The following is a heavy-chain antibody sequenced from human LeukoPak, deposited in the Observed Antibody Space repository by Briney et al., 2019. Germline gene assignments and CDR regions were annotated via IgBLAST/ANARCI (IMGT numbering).Heavy chain of an antibody. Sequence: GGSLRLSCAASGFTFSSYAMSWVRQAPGKGLGWVSAISGSGGSTYYADSVKGRFTISRDNSKNTLYLQMNSLRAEDTAVYYCAKDRDYVWGSYRYAPPPLNWGQGTLVTVSS. D-gene: IGHD3-16*02. J-gene: IGHJ4*02. CDR3: AKDRDYVWGSYRYAPPPLN. V-gene: IGHV3-23*01. CDR2: ISGSGGST. CDR1: GFTFSSYA.